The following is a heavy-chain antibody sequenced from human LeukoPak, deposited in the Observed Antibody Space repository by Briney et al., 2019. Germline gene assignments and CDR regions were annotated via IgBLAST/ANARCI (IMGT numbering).Heavy chain of an antibody. D-gene: IGHD3-3*01. CDR1: GFTFDDYA. V-gene: IGHV3-9*01. J-gene: IGHJ4*02. CDR3: AKQSAGTHGYFDY. CDR2: ISWNSGSI. Sequence: GGSLRLSCAASGFTFDDYAMDWVRHAPGEGLEWVSGISWNSGSIDYADSVKGRFTISRDNAKNSLSLQMNSLRTEDTALYYCAKQSAGTHGYFDYWGQGTLVTVSS.